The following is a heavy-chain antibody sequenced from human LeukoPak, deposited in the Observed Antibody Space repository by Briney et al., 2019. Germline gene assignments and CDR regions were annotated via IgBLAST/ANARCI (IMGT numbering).Heavy chain of an antibody. D-gene: IGHD3-16*01. CDR3: AREFRVGGLTFDY. CDR1: GYTFTGYY. V-gene: IGHV1-2*02. CDR2: INPNSGGT. J-gene: IGHJ4*02. Sequence: GASVKVSCKASGYTFTGYYMHWVRQAPGQGLEWMGWINPNSGGTNYAQKFQGRVTMTRDTSISTAYMELSRLRSDDTAVYYCAREFRVGGLTFDYWGQGTLVTVSS.